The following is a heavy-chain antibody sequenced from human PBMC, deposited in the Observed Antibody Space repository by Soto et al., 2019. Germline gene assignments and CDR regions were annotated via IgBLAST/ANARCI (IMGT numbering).Heavy chain of an antibody. D-gene: IGHD1-26*01. Sequence: EVQLLESGGGLVQPGGSLRLSFAASGFTFSSYAMRWVRQAPVKGLEWVSAISGSGGSTYYADSVKGRFTISRDNSKNSLYLQMNSLRAEDTDVYYWARRGSGSYYDYWGQGALVTVSS. CDR3: ARRGSGSYYDY. CDR2: ISGSGGST. CDR1: GFTFSSYA. V-gene: IGHV3-23*01. J-gene: IGHJ4*02.